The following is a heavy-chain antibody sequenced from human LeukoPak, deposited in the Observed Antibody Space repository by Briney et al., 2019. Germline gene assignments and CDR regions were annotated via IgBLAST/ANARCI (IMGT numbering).Heavy chain of an antibody. CDR3: ARDLWNFYDDSGYNRDFDS. V-gene: IGHV1-18*01. J-gene: IGHJ5*01. CDR2: IGTYGGDT. D-gene: IGHD3-22*01. Sequence: ASVRVSCKATSRISWVRQAPGQGLEWMGWIGTYGGDTYYAQKFQGRITVTTDTSTSTVYMELRNLRSDDTAVYYCARDLWNFYDDSGYNRDFDSWGQGTLVTVSS. CDR1: TSR.